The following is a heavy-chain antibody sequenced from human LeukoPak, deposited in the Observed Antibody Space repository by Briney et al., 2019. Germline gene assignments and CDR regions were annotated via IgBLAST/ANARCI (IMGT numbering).Heavy chain of an antibody. CDR2: INHSGST. Sequence: SETLSLTCAVYGGSFSGYYWSWIRQPPGKGLEWIGEINHSGSTNYNPSLKSRVTISVDTSKNQFSLKLSSVTAADTAVYYCARDHLAVTWFDPWGQGTLVTVSS. D-gene: IGHD6-19*01. CDR3: ARDHLAVTWFDP. J-gene: IGHJ5*02. V-gene: IGHV4-34*01. CDR1: GGSFSGYY.